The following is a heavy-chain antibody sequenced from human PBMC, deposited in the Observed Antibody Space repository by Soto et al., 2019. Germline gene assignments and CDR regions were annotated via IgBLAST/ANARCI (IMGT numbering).Heavy chain of an antibody. V-gene: IGHV3-23*01. CDR3: AKGGIERAPGLDC. CDR2: ISDGYDGP. CDR1: GFTFSSYA. D-gene: IGHD2-2*01. J-gene: IGHJ4*01. Sequence: EVQLLESGGGLVQPGGSLRLSCAASGFTFSSYAMTWVRQAPGKGLEWMSSISDGYDGPYYADSVKDRFTISKDNSKSTVSLQMNSLRADYSALNYGAKGGIERAPGLDCWGNGTLVTVYS.